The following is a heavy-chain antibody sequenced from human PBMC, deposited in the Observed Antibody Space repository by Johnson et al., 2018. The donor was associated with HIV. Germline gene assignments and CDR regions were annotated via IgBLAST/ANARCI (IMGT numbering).Heavy chain of an antibody. J-gene: IGHJ3*02. CDR1: GFTFSSYG. Sequence: QVQLVESGGGVVQPGGSLRLSCEASGFTFSSYGMHWVRQAPGKGLEWVAFIRYDGSNKYYADSVKGRFTISRDNSKNTLYLQMNSLRAEDTAVYYCAKDRDYYGSGLIWGQGTMVTVSS. CDR2: IRYDGSNK. V-gene: IGHV3-30*02. D-gene: IGHD3-10*01. CDR3: AKDRDYYGSGLI.